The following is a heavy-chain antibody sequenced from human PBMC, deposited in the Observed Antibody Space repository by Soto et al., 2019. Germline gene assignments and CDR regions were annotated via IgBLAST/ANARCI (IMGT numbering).Heavy chain of an antibody. Sequence: SETLSLTCTVSGGSISSSSYYWGWIRQPPGKGLEWIGSIYYSGSTYYNPSLKSRVTISVDTSKNQFSLKLSSVTAADTAVYYCASAYYDFWSGYPISPHYYYYGMDVWGQGTTVTVSS. CDR3: ASAYYDFWSGYPISPHYYYYGMDV. CDR2: IYYSGST. J-gene: IGHJ6*02. V-gene: IGHV4-39*01. D-gene: IGHD3-3*01. CDR1: GGSISSSSYY.